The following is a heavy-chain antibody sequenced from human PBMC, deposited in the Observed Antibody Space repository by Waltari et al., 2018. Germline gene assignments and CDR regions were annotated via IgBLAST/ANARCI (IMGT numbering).Heavy chain of an antibody. V-gene: IGHV3-13*01. Sequence: EVQLVGSGGGLVHPGGSLRPSCTASGFTFINSAIHWVRQVTGKGLEWVSGIGVAGDTYYADSVRGRFTISRQNVKNSLYLQMDSLRAEDTAVYYCTRGLKNWFDPWGQGILVTVSS. CDR2: IGVAGDT. J-gene: IGHJ5*02. CDR1: GFTFINSA. CDR3: TRGLKNWFDP.